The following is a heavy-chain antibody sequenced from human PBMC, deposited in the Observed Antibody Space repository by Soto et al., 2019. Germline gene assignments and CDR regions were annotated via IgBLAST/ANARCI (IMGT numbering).Heavy chain of an antibody. J-gene: IGHJ4*02. CDR1: GFSLSTSGVG. D-gene: IGHD4-17*01. V-gene: IGHV2-5*02. CDR3: AHTYGDYSTYYFDY. Sequence: SGPTLVKPTQTLTLTCTFSGFSLSTSGVGVGWIRQPPGKALEWLALIYWDDDKRYSPSLKSRVTITKDTSKNQVVLTMTNMDPVDTGTYYCAHTYGDYSTYYFDYWGQGNLVTVSS. CDR2: IYWDDDK.